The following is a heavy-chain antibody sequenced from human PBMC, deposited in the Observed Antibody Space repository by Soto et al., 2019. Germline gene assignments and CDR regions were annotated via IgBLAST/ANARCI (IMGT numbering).Heavy chain of an antibody. CDR1: GGTFSSYA. CDR2: IIPIFGTA. V-gene: IGHV1-69*13. Sequence: ASVKVSCKASGGTFSSYAISWVRQAPGQGLEWTGGIIPIFGTANYAQKFQGRVTITADESTSTAYMELSSLRSEDTAVYYCAREIRWELETVRTKEYYFDYWGQGTLVTVSS. D-gene: IGHD1-26*01. CDR3: AREIRWELETVRTKEYYFDY. J-gene: IGHJ4*02.